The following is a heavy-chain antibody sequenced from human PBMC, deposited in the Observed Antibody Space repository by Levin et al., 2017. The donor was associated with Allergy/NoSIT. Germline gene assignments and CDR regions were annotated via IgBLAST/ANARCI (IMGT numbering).Heavy chain of an antibody. CDR1: GFTFSSYA. CDR2: ISGSGGST. Sequence: GESLKISCAASGFTFSSYAMSWVRQAPGKGLEWVSAISGSGGSTYYADSVKGRFTISRDNSKNTLYLQMNSLRAEDTAVYYCAKRGWDSSGYTQRRGPYYYGMDVWGQGTTVTVSS. D-gene: IGHD3-22*01. J-gene: IGHJ6*02. CDR3: AKRGWDSSGYTQRRGPYYYGMDV. V-gene: IGHV3-23*01.